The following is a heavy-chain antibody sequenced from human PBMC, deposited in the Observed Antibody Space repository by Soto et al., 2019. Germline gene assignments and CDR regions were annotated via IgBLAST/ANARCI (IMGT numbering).Heavy chain of an antibody. CDR3: ARGGALSTSWYWGDGLDS. Sequence: QAPLEQSGSEVQQSGSSVKVSCKASGYSFSSHAITWVRQAPGQGLEWMGGIIPVFGTPTYAQKFQGRLTISADKSTNTSSLELRSLRSEHTAVYYCARGGALSTSWYWGDGLDSWGQGTQVTVSS. D-gene: IGHD6-13*01. CDR1: GYSFSSHA. V-gene: IGHV1-69*06. CDR2: IIPVFGTP. J-gene: IGHJ4*02.